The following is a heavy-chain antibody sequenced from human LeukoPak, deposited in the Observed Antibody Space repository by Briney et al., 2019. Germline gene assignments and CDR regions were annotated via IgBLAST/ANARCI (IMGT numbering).Heavy chain of an antibody. D-gene: IGHD3-22*01. V-gene: IGHV3-30*02. Sequence: PGGSLRLSCAASGFTFSSYGMHWVRQAPGKGLEWVAFIRYDGSNKYYADSVKGRFTISRDNSKNTLYLQMNSLRAEDTAVYYCAKDSYDSSGFGFGAFDIWGQGTMVTVSS. CDR3: AKDSYDSSGFGFGAFDI. CDR1: GFTFSSYG. CDR2: IRYDGSNK. J-gene: IGHJ3*02.